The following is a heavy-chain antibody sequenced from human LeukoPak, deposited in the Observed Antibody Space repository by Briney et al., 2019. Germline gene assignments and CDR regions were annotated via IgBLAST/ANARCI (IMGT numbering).Heavy chain of an antibody. CDR1: GGSISSYY. J-gene: IGHJ3*02. CDR2: IYYSGNT. D-gene: IGHD3-22*01. Sequence: SETLSLTCTVSGGSISSYYWSWIRQPPGKGLEWIGYIYYSGNTNDNPSLKSRVTISVDTSKNQFSLKLSSVTAADTAVYYCARLYYHDSSGWLDLFDIWGQGTMVTVSS. CDR3: ARLYYHDSSGWLDLFDI. V-gene: IGHV4-59*08.